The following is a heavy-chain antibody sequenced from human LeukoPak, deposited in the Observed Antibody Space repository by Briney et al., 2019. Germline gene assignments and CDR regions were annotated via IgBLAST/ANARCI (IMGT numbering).Heavy chain of an antibody. D-gene: IGHD3-10*01. J-gene: IGHJ3*02. V-gene: IGHV4-39*01. CDR2: IYYSGST. Sequence: PSETLSLTCTVSGGSISSSSYYWGWIGQPPGKGLEWIGSIYYSGSTYYNPSLKSRVTISVDTSKNQFSLKLSSVTAADTAVYYCATYIMVRGVPGAFDIWGQGTMVTVSS. CDR1: GGSISSSSYY. CDR3: ATYIMVRGVPGAFDI.